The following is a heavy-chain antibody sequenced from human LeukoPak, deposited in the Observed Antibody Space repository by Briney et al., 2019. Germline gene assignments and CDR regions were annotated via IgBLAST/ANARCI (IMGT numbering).Heavy chain of an antibody. J-gene: IGHJ4*02. CDR1: GGSFSGYY. D-gene: IGHD5-24*01. CDR3: ARDRDGYNLFDY. CDR2: INHSGST. V-gene: IGHV4-34*01. Sequence: KSSETLSLTCAVYGGSFSGYYWSWIRQPPGKGLEWIGEINHSGSTNYNPSLKSRVTISVDTSKNQFSLKLSSVTAADTAVYYCARDRDGYNLFDYWGQGTLVTVSS.